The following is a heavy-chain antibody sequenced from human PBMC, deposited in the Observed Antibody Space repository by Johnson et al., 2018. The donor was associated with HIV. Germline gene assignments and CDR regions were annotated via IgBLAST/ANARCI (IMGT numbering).Heavy chain of an antibody. V-gene: IGHV3-43D*03. CDR1: RFTFDDYS. J-gene: IGHJ3*02. CDR3: AKAVSGSYDDAFDI. Sequence: VLLVESGGVVVQPGGSLRLSCETSRFTFDDYSMHWVRQAPGKGLEWVSLINWDGDSTYYADSVKGRFTISRDNSKNSLYLQMNSLRPEDTGLYYCAKAVSGSYDDAFDIWGQGTMVTVSS. CDR2: INWDGDST. D-gene: IGHD1-26*01.